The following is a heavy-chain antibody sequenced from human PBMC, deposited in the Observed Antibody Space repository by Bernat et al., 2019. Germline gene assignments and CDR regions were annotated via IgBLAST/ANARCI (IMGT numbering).Heavy chain of an antibody. CDR1: GFTFSSYA. J-gene: IGHJ3*02. CDR3: AKVDPPVVYVILFAFDI. D-gene: IGHD2-8*02. Sequence: EVQLLESGGGLVQPGGSLRLSCAASGFTFSSYAMSWVRQAPGKGLEWVSAISGSGGSTYYADSVKGRFTISRDNSKNTLYLQMNSLRAEDTAVYYCAKVDPPVVYVILFAFDIWGQGTMVTVSS. V-gene: IGHV3-23*01. CDR2: ISGSGGST.